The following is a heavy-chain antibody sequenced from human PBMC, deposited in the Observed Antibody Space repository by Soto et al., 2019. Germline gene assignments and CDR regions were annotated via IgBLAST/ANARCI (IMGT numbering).Heavy chain of an antibody. CDR3: ARGAGTGGDS. D-gene: IGHD6-13*01. CDR1: GGSISSGGYS. CDR2: IFHSGTT. Sequence: QLQLQESGSGLVKPSETLSLTCAVSGGSISSGGYSWNWIRQPPGKGLEGIGYIFHSGTTYYNPSLKSRVTISVDRSKNHFSLELSSVTAADTAVYYCARGAGTGGDSWGQGTLVTVFS. J-gene: IGHJ5*01. V-gene: IGHV4-30-2*01.